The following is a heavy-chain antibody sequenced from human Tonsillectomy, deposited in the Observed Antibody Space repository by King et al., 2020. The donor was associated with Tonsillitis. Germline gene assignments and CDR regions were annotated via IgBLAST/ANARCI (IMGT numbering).Heavy chain of an antibody. J-gene: IGHJ5*02. Sequence: QLVQSGGGLVKPGGSLRLSCAASGFTFSDYCMSWIRQAPGKGLEWVSYISSSDSTIYYADSVKGRFTISRDNAKNSLYLQMNSLRAEDTAVYYCARGHVPTAIRRDWFDPWGQGTLVTVSS. CDR3: ARGHVPTAIRRDWFDP. D-gene: IGHD2-2*02. CDR2: ISSSDSTI. CDR1: GFTFSDYC. V-gene: IGHV3-11*01.